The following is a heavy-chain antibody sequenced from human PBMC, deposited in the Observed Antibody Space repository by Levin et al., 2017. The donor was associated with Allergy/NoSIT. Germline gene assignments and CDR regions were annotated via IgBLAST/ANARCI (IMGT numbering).Heavy chain of an antibody. D-gene: IGHD6-13*01. V-gene: IGHV4-30-4*01. Sequence: LRLSCTVSGGSLSSGDYYWTWIRQPPGKGLEWIGYIYHTGATYYNPSLMSRLSMSVDTSKNQFSLKLNSVTVAATAVYYCGRGNRGIDYWGQGTLVTVAS. CDR1: GGSLSSGDYY. J-gene: IGHJ4*02. CDR2: IYHTGAT. CDR3: GRGNRGIDY.